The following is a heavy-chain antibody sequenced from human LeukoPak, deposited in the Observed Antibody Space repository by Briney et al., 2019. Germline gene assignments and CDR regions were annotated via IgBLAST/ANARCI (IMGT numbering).Heavy chain of an antibody. Sequence: GASVKVSCKASGGTFSSYAISWVRQAPGQGLEWMGRIIPILGIANYAQKFQGRVTITADKSTSTAYMELSSLRSEDTAVYYCARAYYYDSSGYYYASRYYFDYWGQGTLVTVSS. V-gene: IGHV1-69*04. J-gene: IGHJ4*02. D-gene: IGHD3-22*01. CDR2: IIPILGIA. CDR1: GGTFSSYA. CDR3: ARAYYYDSSGYYYASRYYFDY.